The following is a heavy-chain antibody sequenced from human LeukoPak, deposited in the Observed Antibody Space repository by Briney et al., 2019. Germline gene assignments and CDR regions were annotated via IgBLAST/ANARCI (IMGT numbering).Heavy chain of an antibody. CDR2: ISANGGST. V-gene: IGHV3-64D*09. D-gene: IGHD3-16*01. CDR3: VKDNGQGGFDY. Sequence: PGGSLRLSCSASRFTFSSSLMFWARQAPGKGPEYVAAISANGGSTYHADTVYGRFTISRDNSKNTLYLQMSSLRAEDTAVYYCVKDNGQGGFDYWGRGTLVTVSS. CDR1: RFTFSSSL. J-gene: IGHJ4*02.